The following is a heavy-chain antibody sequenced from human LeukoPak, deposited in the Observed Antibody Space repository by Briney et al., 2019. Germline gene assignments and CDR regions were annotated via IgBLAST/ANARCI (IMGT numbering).Heavy chain of an antibody. V-gene: IGHV3-23*01. CDR1: GFTFTSYA. Sequence: GGSLRLSCAASGFTFTSYAMSWVRQAPGKGLEWVSAISGSGGGTYYADSVKGRFTISGDNSKNTLYLQMNSLRAEDTAVYYCTTRGHLRGIDHWGQGTLVTVSS. CDR3: TTRGHLRGIDH. CDR2: ISGSGGGT. D-gene: IGHD3-10*01. J-gene: IGHJ4*02.